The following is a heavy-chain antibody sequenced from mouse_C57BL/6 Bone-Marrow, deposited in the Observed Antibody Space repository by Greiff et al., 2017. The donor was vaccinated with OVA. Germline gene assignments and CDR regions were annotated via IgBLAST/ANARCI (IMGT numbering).Heavy chain of an antibody. D-gene: IGHD2-4*01. CDR2: IDPSDSET. Sequence: QVQLKQPGAELVRPGSSVKLSCKASGYTFTSYWMHWVKQRPIQGLEWIGNIDPSDSETHYNQKFKDKATLTVDKSSSTAYMQLSSLTSEDSAVYYCARRGLPIYYDYDVWFAYWGQGTLVTVSA. CDR1: GYTFTSYW. V-gene: IGHV1-52*01. CDR3: ARRGLPIYYDYDVWFAY. J-gene: IGHJ3*01.